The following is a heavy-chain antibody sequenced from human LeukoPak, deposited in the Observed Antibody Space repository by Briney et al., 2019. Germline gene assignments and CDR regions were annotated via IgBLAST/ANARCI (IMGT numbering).Heavy chain of an antibody. J-gene: IGHJ4*02. CDR2: INSGGST. Sequence: GGPLRLSCPPSGFTVSSDLMSWVGPAPGKGLEWVALINSGGSTYYADSVKGRFTISRDNSKNTLNFQMNNLRAEDTAVYYCAAFRGDYWGQGTLVSVSS. CDR1: GFTVSSDL. CDR3: AAFRGDY. V-gene: IGHV3-53*01. D-gene: IGHD3-3*02.